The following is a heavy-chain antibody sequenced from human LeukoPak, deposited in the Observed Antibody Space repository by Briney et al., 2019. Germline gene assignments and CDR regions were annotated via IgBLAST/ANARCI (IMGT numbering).Heavy chain of an antibody. Sequence: ASVKVSCKASGYTFTSFGISWVRQAPGQGLEWMGWISAYNGNTNYAQKFQGRVTITADESTSTAYMELSSLRSEDTAVYYCARYDTAMALDAFDIWGQGTMVTVSS. J-gene: IGHJ3*02. CDR3: ARYDTAMALDAFDI. CDR2: ISAYNGNT. V-gene: IGHV1-18*01. CDR1: GYTFTSFG. D-gene: IGHD5-18*01.